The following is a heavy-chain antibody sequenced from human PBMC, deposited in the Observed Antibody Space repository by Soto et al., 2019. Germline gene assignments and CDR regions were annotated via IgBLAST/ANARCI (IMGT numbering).Heavy chain of an antibody. CDR2: IYYSGST. D-gene: IGHD3-3*01. Sequence: PSETLSLTCTVSGGSISSGDYYWSWIRQPPGKGLEWIGYIYYSGSTYYNPSHKSRVTISVDTSKNQFSLKLSSVTAADTAVYYCAREGPTTIFGVAVGYGMDVWGQGTTVTVSS. CDR1: GGSISSGDYY. J-gene: IGHJ6*02. V-gene: IGHV4-30-4*01. CDR3: AREGPTTIFGVAVGYGMDV.